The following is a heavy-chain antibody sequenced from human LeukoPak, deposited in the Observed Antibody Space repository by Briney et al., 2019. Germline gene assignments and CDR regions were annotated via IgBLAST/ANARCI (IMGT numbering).Heavy chain of an antibody. J-gene: IGHJ4*02. CDR1: ADSILTRTYY. CDR2: IYYSGTT. V-gene: IGHV4-39*07. D-gene: IGHD5-18*01. CDR3: ARGGVGAAIVDY. Sequence: SDTQSLMCTVSADSILTRTYYWGWIRQPPGNGLELFGCIYYSGTTHYHRSLKSPVTMSVDTSKNQFSLNLKSVNAADRAVYYCARGGVGAAIVDYWREGTLVSVSS.